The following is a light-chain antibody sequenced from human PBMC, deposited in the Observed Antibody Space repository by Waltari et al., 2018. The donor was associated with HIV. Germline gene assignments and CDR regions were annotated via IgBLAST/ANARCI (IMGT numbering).Light chain of an antibody. Sequence: EIVLTQSPGTLSLSPGERATLSCRASQSVSTTLAWYQQKPGQAPRLLIYGASSRATGIPDRFSGSGSGTDFTLTISRLEPEDFAVYYCQQYSNSGLITFGQGTRLEIK. V-gene: IGKV3-20*01. CDR2: GAS. J-gene: IGKJ5*01. CDR1: QSVSTT. CDR3: QQYSNSGLIT.